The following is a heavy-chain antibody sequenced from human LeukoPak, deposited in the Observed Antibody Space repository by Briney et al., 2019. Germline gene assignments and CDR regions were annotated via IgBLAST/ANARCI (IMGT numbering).Heavy chain of an antibody. V-gene: IGHV1-69*13. CDR3: ARVVVPAAPSGMDV. CDR2: IIPIFGTA. D-gene: IGHD2-2*01. J-gene: IGHJ6*02. CDR1: GGTFSSYA. Sequence: SVTVSCKASGGTFSSYAISWVRQAPGQGLEWMGGIIPIFGTANYAQKFQGRVTITADESTSTAYMELSSLRSEDTAVYYCARVVVPAAPSGMDVWGQGTTVTVSS.